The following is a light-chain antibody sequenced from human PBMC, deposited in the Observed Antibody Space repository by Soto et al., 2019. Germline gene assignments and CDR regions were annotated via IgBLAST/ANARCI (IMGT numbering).Light chain of an antibody. V-gene: IGLV2-14*03. CDR3: SSYTSSSIVV. CDR2: DVS. Sequence: QSVLTQPASVSGSPGQSITISCTGTSSDVGAYNYVSWHQQHPGKAPKRMIFDVSNRPSGVSNRFSGSKSGNTASLTISGLQAEDDADYDCSSYTSSSIVVFGGGTQLTVL. J-gene: IGLJ2*01. CDR1: SSDVGAYNY.